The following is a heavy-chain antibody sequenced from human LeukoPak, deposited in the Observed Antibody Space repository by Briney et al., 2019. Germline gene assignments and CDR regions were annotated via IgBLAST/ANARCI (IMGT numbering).Heavy chain of an antibody. CDR3: AKTPHYYDTNGYDY. J-gene: IGHJ4*02. CDR2: IYPDDSDT. Sequence: GESLKISCKGSGYSFSNYWIGWVRQMPGKGLEWMGIIYPDDSDTRYSPSFQGQVTISADKSISAAYLQWSSLEASDTAMYYCAKTPHYYDTNGYDYWGQGTLVTVSS. CDR1: GYSFSNYW. D-gene: IGHD3-22*01. V-gene: IGHV5-51*01.